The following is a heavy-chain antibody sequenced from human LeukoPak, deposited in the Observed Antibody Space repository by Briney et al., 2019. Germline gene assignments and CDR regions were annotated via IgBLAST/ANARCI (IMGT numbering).Heavy chain of an antibody. V-gene: IGHV1-2*02. CDR3: ARGIYDYVWGSYRLNDY. J-gene: IGHJ4*02. D-gene: IGHD3-16*02. Sequence: ASVKVSCKASGYTFTSYYMHWVRQAPGQGLEWMGWINPNSGGTNYAQKFQGRVTMTRDTSISTAYMELSRLRSDDTAAYYCARGIYDYVWGSYRLNDYWGQGTLVTVSS. CDR1: GYTFTSYY. CDR2: INPNSGGT.